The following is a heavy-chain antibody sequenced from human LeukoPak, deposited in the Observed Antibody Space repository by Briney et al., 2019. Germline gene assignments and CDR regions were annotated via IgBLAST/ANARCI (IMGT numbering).Heavy chain of an antibody. CDR2: ISGSGGST. D-gene: IGHD4-17*01. Sequence: PGGSLRLSCAVSGFTFSSYGMSWVRQAPGKGLEWVSAISGSGGSTYYADSVKGRFTISRDNSKNTLYLQMNSLRVEDTAVYYCARSTTHPYYNYMDVWGKGTTVTISS. CDR1: GFTFSSYG. CDR3: ARSTTHPYYNYMDV. V-gene: IGHV3-23*01. J-gene: IGHJ6*03.